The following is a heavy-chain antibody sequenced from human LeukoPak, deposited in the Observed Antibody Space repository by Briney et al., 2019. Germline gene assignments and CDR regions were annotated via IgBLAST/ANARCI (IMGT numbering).Heavy chain of an antibody. J-gene: IGHJ4*02. CDR3: ARASYYYDSSGYPGYYFDY. D-gene: IGHD3-22*01. CDR2: INPNNGGT. CDR1: GYTFTDYY. V-gene: IGHV1-2*02. Sequence: GASVKVSCKASGYTFTDYYMHWVRQAPGQGLEWMGWINPNNGGTNYAQKLQGRVTMTRDTSISTAYMELSRLRSDDTAVYYCARASYYYDSSGYPGYYFDYWGQGTLVTVSS.